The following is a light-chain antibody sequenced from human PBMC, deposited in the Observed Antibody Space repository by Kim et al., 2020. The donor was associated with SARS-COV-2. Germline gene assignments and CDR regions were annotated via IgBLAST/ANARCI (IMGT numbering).Light chain of an antibody. J-gene: IGLJ2*01. V-gene: IGLV3-1*01. Sequence: VYPGQTASITCSGDKLGDKYACWYQQKPGQSPVLVIYQDTKRPSGIPERFSGSNSGNTATLTISGTQAMDEADYYCQAWDSSIVVFGGGTQLTVL. CDR3: QAWDSSIVV. CDR2: QDT. CDR1: KLGDKY.